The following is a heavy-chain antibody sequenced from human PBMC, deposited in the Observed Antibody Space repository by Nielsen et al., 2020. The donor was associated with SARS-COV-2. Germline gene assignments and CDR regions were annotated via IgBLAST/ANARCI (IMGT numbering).Heavy chain of an antibody. CDR1: GFTFSSYG. CDR2: VSSSSAYI. D-gene: IGHD4-11*01. J-gene: IGHJ4*02. CDR3: ARDRHYTIPFDY. V-gene: IGHV3-21*01. Sequence: GGSLRLSCAASGFTFSSYGMNWVRQAPGKGLEWVASVSSSSAYIFYADSVKGRFTVSRDNARDSLSLQMNSLGAEDTAVYYCARDRHYTIPFDYWGQGALVTVSS.